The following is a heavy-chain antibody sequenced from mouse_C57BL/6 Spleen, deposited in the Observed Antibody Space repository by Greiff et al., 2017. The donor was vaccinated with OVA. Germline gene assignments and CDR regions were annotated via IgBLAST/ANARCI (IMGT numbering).Heavy chain of an antibody. CDR3: ARLSDYDGYFDY. J-gene: IGHJ2*01. D-gene: IGHD2-4*01. CDR1: GVDFSRYW. CDR2: INPDSSTI. Sequence: CEASGVDFSRYWMSWVRRAPGKGLEWIGEINPDSSTINYAPSLKDKFIISRDNAKNTLYLQMSKVRSEDTALYYCARLSDYDGYFDYWGQGTTLTVSS. V-gene: IGHV4-1*01.